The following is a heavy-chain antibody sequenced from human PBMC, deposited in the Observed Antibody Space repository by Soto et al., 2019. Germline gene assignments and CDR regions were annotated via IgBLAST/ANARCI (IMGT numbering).Heavy chain of an antibody. CDR1: GYTFTSYD. V-gene: IGHV1-8*01. CDR2: VNPSSGNT. Sequence: QVQLVQSGAEVKKPGASVKVSCKASGYTFTSYDINWVRQATGQGLEWMGWVNPSSGNTGYAQKFQVRVTMTRNTSISTAYMELSSLRSEDTAVYYCARPHSPYYYYGMDVWGQGTTVTVSS. J-gene: IGHJ6*02. D-gene: IGHD6-13*01. CDR3: ARPHSPYYYYGMDV.